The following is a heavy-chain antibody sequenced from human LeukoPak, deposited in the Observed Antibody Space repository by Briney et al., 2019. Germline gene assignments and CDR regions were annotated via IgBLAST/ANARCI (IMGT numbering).Heavy chain of an antibody. J-gene: IGHJ4*02. CDR3: ARGGIVVVPAATTFDY. Sequence: SETLSLTCAVYGGSFSGYYWSWIRQPPGKGLEWIGEINRSGSTNYNPSLKSRVTISVDTSKNQFSLKLSSVTAADTAVYYCARGGIVVVPAATTFDYWGQGTLVTVSS. D-gene: IGHD2-2*01. V-gene: IGHV4-34*01. CDR2: INRSGST. CDR1: GGSFSGYY.